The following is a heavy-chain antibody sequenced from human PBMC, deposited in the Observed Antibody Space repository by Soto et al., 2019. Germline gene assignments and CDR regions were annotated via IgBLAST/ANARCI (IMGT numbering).Heavy chain of an antibody. CDR1: GFTFSSYE. J-gene: IGHJ6*02. CDR2: ISSSGSTI. Sequence: LRLSCAASGFTFSSYEMNWVRQAPGKGLEWVSYISSSGSTIYYADSVKGRFTISRDNAKNSLYLQMNSLRAEDTAVYYCARPRIRDGMDVWGQGTTVTVYS. V-gene: IGHV3-48*03. CDR3: ARPRIRDGMDV.